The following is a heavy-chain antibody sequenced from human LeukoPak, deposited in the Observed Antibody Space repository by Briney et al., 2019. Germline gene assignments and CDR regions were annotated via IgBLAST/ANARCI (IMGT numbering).Heavy chain of an antibody. CDR1: GFTFTKYR. CDR3: AKARLDILTGYLLGS. D-gene: IGHD3-9*01. V-gene: IGHV3-23*01. CDR2: ITGSGDGT. Sequence: GGSLRLSCAASGFTFTKYRMTWVRQAPGKGLEWLSTITGSGDGTVYADSVKGRFTISRDNSKNTLYLQLNSLRDEDTAVYYCAKARLDILTGYLLGSWGQGTLVSVSS. J-gene: IGHJ4*02.